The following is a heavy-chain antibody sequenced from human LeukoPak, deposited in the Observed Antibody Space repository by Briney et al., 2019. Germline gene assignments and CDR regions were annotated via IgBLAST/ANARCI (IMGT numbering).Heavy chain of an antibody. CDR1: GFTFDDYA. D-gene: IGHD3-22*01. CDR2: ISWNSGSI. V-gene: IGHV3-9*01. CDR3: AKGGDDSSGYYQYYFDY. Sequence: GGSLRLSCAASGFTFDDYAMHWVRQAPGKGLEWVSGISWNSGSIGYADSVKGRFTISRDNAKNPLYLQMNSLRAEDTALYYCAKGGDDSSGYYQYYFDYWGQGTLVTVSS. J-gene: IGHJ4*02.